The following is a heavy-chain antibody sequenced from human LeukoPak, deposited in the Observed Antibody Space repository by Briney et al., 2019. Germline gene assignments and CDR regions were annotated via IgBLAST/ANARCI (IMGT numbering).Heavy chain of an antibody. V-gene: IGHV4-59*08. D-gene: IGHD1-20*01. Sequence: PSETPSPTCTVSGGSISSYYWSWSRQPPGKGLEWIGYIYSSGSTNYNPSLKSRVTISLDTSKNQFSLKLSSVTATDTALYYCARHQGSNWISPIDYWGQGTLATVSS. CDR1: GGSISSYY. CDR3: ARHQGSNWISPIDY. J-gene: IGHJ4*02. CDR2: IYSSGST.